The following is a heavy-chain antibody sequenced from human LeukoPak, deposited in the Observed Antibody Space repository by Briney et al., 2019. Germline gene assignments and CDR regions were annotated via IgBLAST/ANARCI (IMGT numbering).Heavy chain of an antibody. CDR2: ISWNSGSI. D-gene: IGHD3-22*01. CDR1: GFTVSSNY. Sequence: GGSLRLSCAASGFTVSSNYMSWVRQAPGKGLEWVSGISWNSGSIGYADSVKGRFTISRDNAKNSLYLQMNSLRAEDTALYYCAKDTYYDSSSFDYWGQGTLVTVSS. V-gene: IGHV3-9*01. CDR3: AKDTYYDSSSFDY. J-gene: IGHJ4*02.